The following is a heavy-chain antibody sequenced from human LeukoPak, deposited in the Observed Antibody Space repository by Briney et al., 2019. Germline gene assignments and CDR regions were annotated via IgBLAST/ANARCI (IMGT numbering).Heavy chain of an antibody. D-gene: IGHD1-1*01. J-gene: IGHJ6*02. V-gene: IGHV3-30-3*01. CDR1: GFTFSSYT. CDR3: ARDQAWNRPYYYYGMDV. Sequence: GGSLRFSCAASGFTFSSYTMHWVRQAPGKGLEWVAVISYDGSNKYYADSVKGRFTISRDNSKNTLYLQMNSLRAEDTAVYYCARDQAWNRPYYYYGMDVWGQGTTVTVSS. CDR2: ISYDGSNK.